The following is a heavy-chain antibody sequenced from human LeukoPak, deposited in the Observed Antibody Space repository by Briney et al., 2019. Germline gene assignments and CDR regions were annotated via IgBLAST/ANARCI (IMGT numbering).Heavy chain of an antibody. V-gene: IGHV3-53*01. J-gene: IGHJ3*02. Sequence: GGSLKLSCAASGFTVSDNYMTWVRQAPGKGLEWVSSIYSAGATHYAESVKGRFTISRDNSKNTLYLQMNSLRAEDMVVYYCARIEWERLGRAFDIWGQGTMVTVSS. CDR1: GFTVSDNY. CDR2: IYSAGAT. CDR3: ARIEWERLGRAFDI. D-gene: IGHD1-26*01.